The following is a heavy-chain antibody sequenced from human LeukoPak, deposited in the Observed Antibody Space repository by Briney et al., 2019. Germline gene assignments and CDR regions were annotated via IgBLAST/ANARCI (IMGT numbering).Heavy chain of an antibody. J-gene: IGHJ4*02. Sequence: ASVKVSCKASGYTFTGYYMHWVRPAPGQGLEWMGWINPNSGGTNYAQKFQGRVTMTRDTSISTAYMELSRLRSDDTAVYYCASLKGLFGGRWDLDYWGQGTLVTVSS. CDR1: GYTFTGYY. D-gene: IGHD3-10*01. V-gene: IGHV1-2*02. CDR2: INPNSGGT. CDR3: ASLKGLFGGRWDLDY.